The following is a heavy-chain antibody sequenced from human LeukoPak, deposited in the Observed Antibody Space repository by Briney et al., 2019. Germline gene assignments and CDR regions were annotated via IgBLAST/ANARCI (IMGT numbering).Heavy chain of an antibody. V-gene: IGHV3-23*01. Sequence: QTGGSLRLSCAASGFTFSSYAMSWVRQAPGKGLEWVSAISGSGGSTYYADSVKGRFTISRDNSKNTLYLQMNSLRAEDTAVYYCARTKDTGYSSSWYKSWGQGTLVTVSS. CDR3: ARTKDTGYSSSWYKS. J-gene: IGHJ4*02. CDR2: ISGSGGST. D-gene: IGHD6-13*01. CDR1: GFTFSSYA.